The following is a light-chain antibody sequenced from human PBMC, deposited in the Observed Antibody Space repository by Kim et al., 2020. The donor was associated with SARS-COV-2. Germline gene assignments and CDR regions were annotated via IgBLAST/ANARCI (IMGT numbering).Light chain of an antibody. CDR2: GAS. CDR3: QQSYNMPRT. J-gene: IGKJ2*02. Sequence: DIQMTQSPASLSASVGDTVTITCRTSQTINTFLNWYKQKPGKAPNLLIYGASTLESGAPSRFSGSGSGTEFTLTITSLQSEDVGTYYCQQSYNMPRTFGMGTNLEI. CDR1: QTINTF. V-gene: IGKV1-39*01.